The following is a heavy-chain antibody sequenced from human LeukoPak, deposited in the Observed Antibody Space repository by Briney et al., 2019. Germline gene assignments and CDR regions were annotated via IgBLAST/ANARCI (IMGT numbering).Heavy chain of an antibody. Sequence: PSETLCLTCAVYGGSFSGYYWSWIRQPPGKGLEWIGEINHSGSTNYNPSLKSRVTISVDTSKNQFSLKLSSVTAADTAVYYCARERYCSSTSCYIWFDPWGQGTLVTVSS. CDR3: ARERYCSSTSCYIWFDP. CDR1: GGSFSGYY. D-gene: IGHD2-2*02. CDR2: INHSGST. J-gene: IGHJ5*02. V-gene: IGHV4-34*01.